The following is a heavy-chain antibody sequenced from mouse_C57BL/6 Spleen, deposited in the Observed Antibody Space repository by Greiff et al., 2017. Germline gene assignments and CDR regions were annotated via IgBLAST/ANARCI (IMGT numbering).Heavy chain of an antibody. D-gene: IGHD2-5*01. CDR1: GYTFTNYW. CDR3: ARAGPYSNCFDY. Sequence: QVQLQQSGAELVRPGPSVKMSCKASGYTFTNYWIGWAKQRPGHGLEWIGDIYPGGGYTNYNEKLKGKATLTADKSSSTAYMQFSSLTSEDSAIYYCARAGPYSNCFDYWGQGTTLTGSS. V-gene: IGHV1-63*01. CDR2: IYPGGGYT. J-gene: IGHJ2*01.